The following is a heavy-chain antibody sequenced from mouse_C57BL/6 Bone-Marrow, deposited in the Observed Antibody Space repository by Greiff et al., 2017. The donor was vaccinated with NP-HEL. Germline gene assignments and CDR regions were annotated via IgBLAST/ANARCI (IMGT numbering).Heavy chain of an antibody. CDR1: GYTFTSYT. J-gene: IGHJ2*01. Sequence: QVQLKQSGAELARPGASVKMSCKASGYTFTSYTMHWVKQRPGQGLEWIGNINPSSGYTKYNQKFTDKATLTADNSSSTAYMQLRSLTSEDCAVYYCASITTVVSRRCYFDYWGQGTTLTVSS. CDR3: ASITTVVSRRCYFDY. D-gene: IGHD1-1*01. V-gene: IGHV1-4*01. CDR2: INPSSGYT.